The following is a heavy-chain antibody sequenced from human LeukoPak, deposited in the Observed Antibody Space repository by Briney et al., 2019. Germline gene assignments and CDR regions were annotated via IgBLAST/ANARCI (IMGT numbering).Heavy chain of an antibody. CDR2: MNPNSGNT. CDR1: VYTFTSYD. V-gene: IGHV1-8*01. CDR3: ASSMDAPYYYYYMDV. J-gene: IGHJ6*03. Sequence: ASVKVSCKASVYTFTSYDINWVRQATGQGLEWMGWMNPNSGNTGYAQKFQGRVTMTRNTSISTAYMELSSLRSEDTAVYYCASSMDAPYYYYYMDVWGKGTTVTVSS. D-gene: IGHD2/OR15-2a*01.